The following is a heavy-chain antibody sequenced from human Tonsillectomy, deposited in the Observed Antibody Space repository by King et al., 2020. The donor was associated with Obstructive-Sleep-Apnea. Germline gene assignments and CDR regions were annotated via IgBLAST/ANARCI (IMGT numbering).Heavy chain of an antibody. J-gene: IGHJ5*02. Sequence: VQLVESGGGVVQPGRSLRLSCAASGFTFSNYAVHWVRQAPGKGLEWVAVISYDGSIKSYIDSVEGRFTISRDNTKKTLHLQMNSLRAEDTAVYFCTRETVPYTTSPFWFDHWGQGTLVIVSS. CDR2: ISYDGSIK. V-gene: IGHV3-30*04. CDR3: TRETVPYTTSPFWFDH. CDR1: GFTFSNYA. D-gene: IGHD2/OR15-2a*01.